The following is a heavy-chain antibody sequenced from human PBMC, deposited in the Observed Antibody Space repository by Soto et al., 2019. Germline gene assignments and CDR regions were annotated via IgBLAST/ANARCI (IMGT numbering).Heavy chain of an antibody. J-gene: IGHJ6*02. CDR2: ISAYNGKT. Sequence: QVQLGQSGGEVKKPGASVKLSCTASGYTFTSYGISWVRQAPGQGLEWMGWISAYNGKTNYAQNVQGRVTMTTDTSTRTAYMDLRSLRSDDTAVYYCARGGDVNYYHGMDVWGQGTMVTVSS. CDR3: ARGGDVNYYHGMDV. D-gene: IGHD5-12*01. CDR1: GYTFTSYG. V-gene: IGHV1-18*01.